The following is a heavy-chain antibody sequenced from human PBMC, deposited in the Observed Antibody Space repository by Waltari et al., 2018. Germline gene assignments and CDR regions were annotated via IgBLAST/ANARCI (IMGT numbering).Heavy chain of an antibody. CDR1: GFTFDDYT. CDR2: ISWDGGST. D-gene: IGHD6-19*01. Sequence: EVQLVESGGVVVQPGGSLSLSCAASGFTFDDYTMHWVRQAPGKGLEWVSLISWDGGSTYYADSVKGRFTISRDNSKNSLYLQMNSLRTEDTALYYCAKDESSSGWYLSWGQGTLVTVSS. V-gene: IGHV3-43*01. CDR3: AKDESSSGWYLS. J-gene: IGHJ4*02.